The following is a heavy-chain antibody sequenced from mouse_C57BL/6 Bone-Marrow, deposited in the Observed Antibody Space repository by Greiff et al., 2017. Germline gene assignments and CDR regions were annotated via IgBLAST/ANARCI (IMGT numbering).Heavy chain of an antibody. CDR1: GYTFTSYG. D-gene: IGHD1-1*01. V-gene: IGHV1-81*01. CDR3: AAIYYYGSSYYYAMDY. J-gene: IGHJ4*01. CDR2: IYPRSGNT. Sequence: QVQLQQSGAELARPGASVKLSCKASGYTFTSYGISWVKQRTGQGLEWIGEIYPRSGNTYYNEKFKGKATLTADKSSSTAYRVLRSLTSEDSAVYFCAAIYYYGSSYYYAMDYWGQGTSVTVSS.